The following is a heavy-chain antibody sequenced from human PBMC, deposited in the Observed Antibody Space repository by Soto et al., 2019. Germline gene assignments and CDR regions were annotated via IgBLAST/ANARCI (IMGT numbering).Heavy chain of an antibody. CDR2: ISNDGSRT. CDR3: ARDTYYYDGSDHFSADAFDI. V-gene: IGHV3-74*01. CDR1: GFTSSSYW. Sequence: EVQLVESGGGLVQPGGSLRLSCAASGFTSSSYWIHWVRQDPGKGRLLVSRISNDGSRTNYADSVKGRFTLSRDNAKHTVYLQMNNLRAEDTAVYYGARDTYYYDGSDHFSADAFDIWGQGTMVTVSS. J-gene: IGHJ3*02. D-gene: IGHD3-22*01.